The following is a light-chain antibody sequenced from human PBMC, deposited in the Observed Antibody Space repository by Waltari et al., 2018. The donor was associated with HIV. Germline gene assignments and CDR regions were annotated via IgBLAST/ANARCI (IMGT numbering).Light chain of an antibody. CDR2: EVS. V-gene: IGLV2-14*01. CDR1: SSDVGGYNY. J-gene: IGLJ3*02. CDR3: SSYTSRSTLGV. Sequence: QSALTQPASVSGSPGQPITISCTGTSSDVGGYNYVSWYHQRPGKAPKLMIYEVSNRPSGVSNRFSGSKSGNTASLTISGLQAEDEADYYCSSYTSRSTLGVFGGGTKLTVL.